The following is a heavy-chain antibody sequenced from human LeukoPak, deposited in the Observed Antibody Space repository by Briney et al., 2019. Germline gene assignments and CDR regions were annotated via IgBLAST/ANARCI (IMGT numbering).Heavy chain of an antibody. D-gene: IGHD7-27*01. CDR2: IYYSGST. CDR1: GGSISSYY. V-gene: IGHV4-59*01. CDR3: ARVPGDYYFDY. J-gene: IGHJ4*02. Sequence: PSKTLSLTCTVSGGSISSYYWSWIRQPPGQGLEWIGYIYYSGSTHYNPSLKSRVTISVDTSKNQFSLKLSSVTAADTAVYYCARVPGDYYFDYWGQGTLVSVSS.